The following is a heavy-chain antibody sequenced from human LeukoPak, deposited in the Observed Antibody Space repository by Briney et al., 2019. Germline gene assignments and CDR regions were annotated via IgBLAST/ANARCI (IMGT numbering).Heavy chain of an antibody. D-gene: IGHD5-24*01. CDR1: GFSFSGYW. J-gene: IGHJ4*02. V-gene: IGHV3-7*01. CDR3: AAWTDRGYNF. CDR2: INPDGSQK. Sequence: GGSLRLSCAASGFSFSGYWMNWVRQAPGKGLEWVANINPDGSQKRFVDSVMGRFTMSRDNAKNSLYLQMNSLRVEDTAVFYCAAWTDRGYNFWGQGTLVTVSS.